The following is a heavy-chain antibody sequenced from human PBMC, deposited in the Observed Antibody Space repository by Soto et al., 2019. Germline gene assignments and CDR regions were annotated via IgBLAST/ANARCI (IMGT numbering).Heavy chain of an antibody. J-gene: IGHJ3*02. D-gene: IGHD3-10*01. V-gene: IGHV1-2*04. CDR2: INPNSGGT. CDR1: GYTFIGYY. Sequence: ASVKVTCKDSGYTFIGYYMHWVRQAPGQGLEWMGWINPNSGGTNYEQKFQGWVTMTRDTSISTAYMELSRLSSDGRAVYYWERGAFNMVRAVNYAFDIWGQGTMVTVSS. CDR3: ERGAFNMVRAVNYAFDI.